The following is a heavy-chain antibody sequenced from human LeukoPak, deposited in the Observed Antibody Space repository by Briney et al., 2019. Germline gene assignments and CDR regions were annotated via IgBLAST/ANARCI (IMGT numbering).Heavy chain of an antibody. CDR1: GFTVSSNY. CDR2: IYSGGST. D-gene: IGHD4-11*01. Sequence: GGSLRLSCAASGFTVSSNYMSWVRQAPGKGLEWVSVIYSGGSTYYADSVKGRFTISRDNSKNTLYLQMNSLRAEDTAVYYCARVNYRYYYYGMDVWGRGTTVTVSS. CDR3: ARVNYRYYYYGMDV. V-gene: IGHV3-53*01. J-gene: IGHJ6*02.